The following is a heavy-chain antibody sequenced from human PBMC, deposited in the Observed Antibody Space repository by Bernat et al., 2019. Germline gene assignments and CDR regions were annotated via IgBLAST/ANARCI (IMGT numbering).Heavy chain of an antibody. CDR1: GFTFSSYA. D-gene: IGHD3-22*01. J-gene: IGHJ4*02. V-gene: IGHV3-30*07. Sequence: VQLVESGGGLVQPGGSLRLSCAASGFTFSSYAMHWVRQAPGKGLEWVAVISYDESNKYYADSVKGRFTISRDNAKNSLYLQMNSLRAEDTAVYYCARADYYDSSGTDYWGQGTLVTVSS. CDR3: ARADYYDSSGTDY. CDR2: ISYDESNK.